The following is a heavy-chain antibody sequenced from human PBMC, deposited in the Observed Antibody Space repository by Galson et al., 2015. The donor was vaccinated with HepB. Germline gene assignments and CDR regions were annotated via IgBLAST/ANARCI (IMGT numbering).Heavy chain of an antibody. CDR3: ARERDGGEADFDF. CDR2: INEGGSDK. CDR1: EIAFNKHW. V-gene: IGHV3-7*03. J-gene: IGHJ4*02. D-gene: IGHD3-16*01. Sequence: SLRLSCAASEIAFNKHWMSWVRQAPGKALEWVANINEGGSDKYFADSVKGRFTISRDNAKESVYLQMNSLRVEDTAVYYCARERDGGEADFDFWGQGTLVAVSS.